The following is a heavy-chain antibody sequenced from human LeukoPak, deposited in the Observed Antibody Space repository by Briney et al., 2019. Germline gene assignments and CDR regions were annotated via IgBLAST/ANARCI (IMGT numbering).Heavy chain of an antibody. D-gene: IGHD3-3*01. CDR3: ARAVYYDFWSGSPDDAFDI. CDR2: INWNGGST. Sequence: GGSLRLSCAASGFTFDDYGMSWVRQAPGKGLEWVSGINWNGGSTGYADSVKGRFTISRDNAKNSLYLQMNSLRAEDTALYHCARAVYYDFWSGSPDDAFDIWGQGAMVTVSS. J-gene: IGHJ3*02. CDR1: GFTFDDYG. V-gene: IGHV3-20*01.